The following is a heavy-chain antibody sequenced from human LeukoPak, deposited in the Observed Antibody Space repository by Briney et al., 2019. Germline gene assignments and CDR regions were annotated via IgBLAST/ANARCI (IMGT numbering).Heavy chain of an antibody. CDR3: SILWELFDS. CDR1: GFTFSGYE. J-gene: IGHJ5*01. Sequence: GGSLRLSCVASGFTFSGYEMDWVRQAPGKGLEWVSYISIDGKTIHYADSVKGRFTISRDNAKNSVYLQMNSLRDEDTAIYYCSILWELFDSWGQGTLVTVSS. CDR2: ISIDGKTI. D-gene: IGHD1-26*01. V-gene: IGHV3-48*03.